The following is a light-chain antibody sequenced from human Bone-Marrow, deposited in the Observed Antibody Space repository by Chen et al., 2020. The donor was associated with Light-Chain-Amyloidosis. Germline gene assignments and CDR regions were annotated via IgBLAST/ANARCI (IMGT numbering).Light chain of an antibody. J-gene: IGLJ3*02. CDR2: GDK. Sequence: QSVLTQPPSVSGAPGQRVTISCTGSSSNIGATFDVDWYQQLPGTAPKLLMYGDKNRPSGVPDRFSGSKSGTSASLAITGLRTEDEAYYYCHSYDSSLSGWVFGGGTKLTVL. CDR1: SSNIGATFD. V-gene: IGLV1-40*01. CDR3: HSYDSSLSGWV.